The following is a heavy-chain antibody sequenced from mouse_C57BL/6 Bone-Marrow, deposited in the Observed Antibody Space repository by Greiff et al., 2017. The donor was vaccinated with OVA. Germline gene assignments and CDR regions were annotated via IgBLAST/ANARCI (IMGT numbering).Heavy chain of an antibody. Sequence: EVKVVESGGGLVQPGGSLKLSCAASGFTFSDYYMYWVRQTPEKRLEWVAYISNGGGSTYYPDTVKGRFTISRDNAKNTLYLQMSRLKSEDTAMYYCARLRYDGYFDYWGQGTTLTVSS. J-gene: IGHJ2*01. D-gene: IGHD2-14*01. CDR3: ARLRYDGYFDY. CDR2: ISNGGGST. V-gene: IGHV5-12*01. CDR1: GFTFSDYY.